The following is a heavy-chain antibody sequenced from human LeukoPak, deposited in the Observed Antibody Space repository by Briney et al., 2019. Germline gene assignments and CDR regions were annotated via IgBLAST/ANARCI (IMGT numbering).Heavy chain of an antibody. D-gene: IGHD1-26*01. CDR1: GYTLTELS. J-gene: IGHJ5*02. CDR2: FDPEDGET. Sequence: ASVNVSCKVSGYTLTELSMHWVRQAPGKGLGWMGGFDPEDGETIYAQKFQGRVTMTEDTSTDTAYMELSSLRSEDTAVYYCATQWENWFDPWGQGTLVTVSS. V-gene: IGHV1-24*01. CDR3: ATQWENWFDP.